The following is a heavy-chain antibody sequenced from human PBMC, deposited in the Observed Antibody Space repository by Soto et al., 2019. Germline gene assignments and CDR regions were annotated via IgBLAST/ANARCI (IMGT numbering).Heavy chain of an antibody. D-gene: IGHD6-19*01. J-gene: IGHJ6*03. CDR1: GYSFTNYG. V-gene: IGHV1-18*01. CDR3: ARDRGVAPPVAGNTHYYYYMDV. Sequence: QDRLVQSGVEVKKPGASVRASCKASGYSFTNYGITWVRQAPGQGFEWMGWISAYNGNTNYAQKFQGRVTLTTDASTSTAYLELRSLRSDDTDVYYCARDRGVAPPVAGNTHYYYYMDVWGKGTTVTVSS. CDR2: ISAYNGNT.